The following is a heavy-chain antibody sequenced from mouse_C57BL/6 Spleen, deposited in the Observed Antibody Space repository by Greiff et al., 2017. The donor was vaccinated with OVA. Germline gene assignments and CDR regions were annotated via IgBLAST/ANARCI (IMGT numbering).Heavy chain of an antibody. CDR2: IYPSDSET. V-gene: IGHV1-61*01. CDR1: GYTFTSYW. CDR3: ARGYYGSLHAMDD. D-gene: IGHD1-1*01. Sequence: QVQLQQPGAELVRPGSSVKLSCKASGYTFTSYWMYWVHQRPGQGLEWIGNIYPSDSETHYNQKFKDKATLTVDKSSSTAYMQLSRLTSEDSAVYYCARGYYGSLHAMDDWGQGTSVTVSS. J-gene: IGHJ4*01.